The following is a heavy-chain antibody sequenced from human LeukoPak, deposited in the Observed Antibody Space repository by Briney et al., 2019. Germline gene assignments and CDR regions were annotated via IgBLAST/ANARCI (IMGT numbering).Heavy chain of an antibody. CDR2: IYSGGST. Sequence: GGSLRLSCAASGFTVSSNYMSWVRQAPGKGLEWVSVIYSGGSTYYADSVKGRITISRDNSKNTLYLQMNSLRAEDTAVYYCARLRDGYNHFDYWGQGTLVTVSS. CDR3: ARLRDGYNHFDY. V-gene: IGHV3-53*01. CDR1: GFTVSSNY. D-gene: IGHD5-24*01. J-gene: IGHJ4*02.